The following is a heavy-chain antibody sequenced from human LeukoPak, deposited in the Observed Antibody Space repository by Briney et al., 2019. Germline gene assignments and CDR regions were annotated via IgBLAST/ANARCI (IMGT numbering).Heavy chain of an antibody. CDR3: ARSCSGGSCFPDS. J-gene: IGHJ4*02. D-gene: IGHD2-15*01. V-gene: IGHV3-30*02. CDR2: IRYDGSNK. CDR1: GFTFSSYG. Sequence: VGSLRLSCAASGFTFSSYGMHWVRQAPGKGLDWVAFIRYDGSNKNYADSVKGRFTISRDNSKNTLYLQMNSLRAEDTAVYYCARSCSGGSCFPDSWGQGTLVTVSS.